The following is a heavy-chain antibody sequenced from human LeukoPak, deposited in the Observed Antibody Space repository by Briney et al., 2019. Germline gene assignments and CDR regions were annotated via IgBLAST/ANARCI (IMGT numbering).Heavy chain of an antibody. CDR3: ASLTYGDFGFDY. CDR1: GGSISSSSYY. D-gene: IGHD4-17*01. Sequence: PSETLSLTCTVSGGSISSSSYYWGWIRQPPGKGLEWIGSIYYSGSTNYNPSLKSRVTISVDTSKNQFSLKLSSVTAADTAVYYCASLTYGDFGFDYWGQGTLVTVSS. J-gene: IGHJ4*02. CDR2: IYYSGST. V-gene: IGHV4-39*07.